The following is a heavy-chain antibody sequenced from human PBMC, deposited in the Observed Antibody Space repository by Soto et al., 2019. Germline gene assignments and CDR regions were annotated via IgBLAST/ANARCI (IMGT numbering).Heavy chain of an antibody. CDR1: GFTCSSYW. CDR3: ARVLWFGPDDAFDI. D-gene: IGHD3-10*01. Sequence: PGGPLRLYCAASGFTCSSYWMHRVRQAPGKGLVWVSRINSDGSSTSYADSVKGRFTISRDNAKNTLYLQMNSLRAEDTAVYYCARVLWFGPDDAFDIWGQGTMVTVS. V-gene: IGHV3-74*01. J-gene: IGHJ3*02. CDR2: INSDGSST.